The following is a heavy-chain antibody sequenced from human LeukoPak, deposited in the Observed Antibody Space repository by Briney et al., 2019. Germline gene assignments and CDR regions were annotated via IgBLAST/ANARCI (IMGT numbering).Heavy chain of an antibody. V-gene: IGHV1-69*13. Sequence: SVKVSCKASGGTFSRYAISWVRQAPGQGLEWMGGIIPIFGTANYAQKFQGRVPITADESTSTAYMELSSLRSEDTAVYYCARGFAAAAGASSFDYWGQGTLLTVSS. CDR3: ARGFAAAAGASSFDY. D-gene: IGHD6-13*01. CDR1: GGTFSRYA. J-gene: IGHJ4*02. CDR2: IIPIFGTA.